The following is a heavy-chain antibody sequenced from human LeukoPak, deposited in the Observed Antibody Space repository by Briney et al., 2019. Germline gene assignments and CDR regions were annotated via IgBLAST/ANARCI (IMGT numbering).Heavy chain of an antibody. D-gene: IGHD4-17*01. CDR1: GGSFSGYY. V-gene: IGHV4-34*01. J-gene: IGHJ2*01. CDR3: ARTYGDYLPLGYFDL. CDR2: INHSGST. Sequence: SETLSLTCAVYGGSFSGYYWSWIRQPPGKGLEWIGEINHSGSTNYNPSLKSRVTISVDTSKNQFSLKLSSVTAADTAVYYCARTYGDYLPLGYFDLWGRGTLVTVSS.